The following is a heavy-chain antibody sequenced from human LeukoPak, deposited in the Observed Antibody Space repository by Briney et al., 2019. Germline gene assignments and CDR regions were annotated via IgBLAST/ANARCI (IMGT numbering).Heavy chain of an antibody. Sequence: SETLSLTCTVSGGSISSYYWSWIRQPPGKGLEWIGYIYYSGSTNYNPSLKSRVTISVDTSKNQFSLKLSSVTAADTAVYYCASLRLGRTVTNDVFDIWGQGTMVTVSS. J-gene: IGHJ3*02. CDR1: GGSISSYY. D-gene: IGHD3-16*01. CDR2: IYYSGST. V-gene: IGHV4-59*01. CDR3: ASLRLGRTVTNDVFDI.